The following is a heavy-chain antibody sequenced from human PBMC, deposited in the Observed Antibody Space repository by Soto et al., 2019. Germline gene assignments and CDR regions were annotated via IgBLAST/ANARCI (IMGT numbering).Heavy chain of an antibody. D-gene: IGHD6-6*01. CDR1: RGSFKSSDYN. Sequence: PSETLSLTCTVSRGSFKSSDYNWSWTRQSPAKGLEGMGYIHNSGTSFYNPSLRGRVTVTLDTSRSQFSLTLASVTAADTAVYYCVREERIAAPQLDYWGQGIPVTVSS. V-gene: IGHV4-30-4*01. CDR2: IHNSGTS. CDR3: VREERIAAPQLDY. J-gene: IGHJ4*02.